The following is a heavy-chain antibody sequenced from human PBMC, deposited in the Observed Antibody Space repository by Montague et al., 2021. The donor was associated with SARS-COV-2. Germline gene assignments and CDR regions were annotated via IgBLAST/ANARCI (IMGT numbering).Heavy chain of an antibody. J-gene: IGHJ3*02. D-gene: IGHD3-10*01. CDR2: IYYSGTT. Sequence: SETLSLTCTVSGGSITRNYYWGWIRQPPGKGLEWVGNIYYSGTTFINPSLQSRVTISVDASKNQFSLNLTSVTAADTAVYYCGRPLVRGVPKAFDIWGQGALAIVSS. CDR3: GRPLVRGVPKAFDI. V-gene: IGHV4-39*01. CDR1: GGSITRNYY.